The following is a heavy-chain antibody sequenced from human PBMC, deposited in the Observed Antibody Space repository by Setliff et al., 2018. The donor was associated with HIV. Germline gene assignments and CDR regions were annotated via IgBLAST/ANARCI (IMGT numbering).Heavy chain of an antibody. V-gene: IGHV4-39*01. D-gene: IGHD3-3*01. J-gene: IGHJ3*02. CDR1: SGSITSRTYY. Sequence: SETLSLTCTVSSGSITSRTYYWGWIRQPPGKGLEWIGSIFYSGITYYNPSLKSRVSISVGTSKNQFSLNLTSVTAADTAVYYCARSKTFYDFWGGYYTHGAFKIWGLGTMVTVSS. CDR2: IFYSGIT. CDR3: ARSKTFYDFWGGYYTHGAFKI.